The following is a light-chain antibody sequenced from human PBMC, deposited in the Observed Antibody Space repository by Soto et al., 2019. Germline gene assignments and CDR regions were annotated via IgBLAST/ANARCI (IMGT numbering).Light chain of an antibody. V-gene: IGKV1-5*03. CDR1: QSISSW. CDR3: QQSFGSPPIT. CDR2: EAS. Sequence: DIQMTQSPSTLSASVGDRVTITCRASQSISSWLAWYQQKPGTAPKLLIYEASTLESGVPSRFSGSRSGTEFTLTVSSLQPDDFATYYCQQSFGSPPITFGQGTRLDIK. J-gene: IGKJ5*01.